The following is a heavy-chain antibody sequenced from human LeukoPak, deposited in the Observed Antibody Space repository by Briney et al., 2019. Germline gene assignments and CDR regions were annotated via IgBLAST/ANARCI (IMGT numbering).Heavy chain of an antibody. D-gene: IGHD4-17*01. CDR2: IYHSGST. V-gene: IGHV4-30-2*01. J-gene: IGHJ4*02. CDR3: ARVEVTIYYFDY. CDR1: GGSISSGGYY. Sequence: SETLSLTCTVSGGSISSGGYYWSWIRQPPGKGLEWIGYIYHSGSTYYNPSLKSRVTISVDRSKNQFSLKLSSVTAADTAVYYCARVEVTIYYFDYWGQGTLVTVSS.